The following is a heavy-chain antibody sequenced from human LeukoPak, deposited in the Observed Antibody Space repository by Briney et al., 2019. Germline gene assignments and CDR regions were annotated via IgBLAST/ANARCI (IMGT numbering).Heavy chain of an antibody. CDR1: GFTFSSYS. CDR2: ISSSSSYI. D-gene: IGHD3-22*01. V-gene: IGHV3-21*01. CDR3: ARGAQGYYYDSSGPIDY. Sequence: GGSLRLSCAASGFTFSSYSMNRVRQAPGKGLEWVSSISSSSSYIYYADSVKGRFTISRVNAKNSLYLQMNSLRAEDTAVYYCARGAQGYYYDSSGPIDYWGQGTLVTVSS. J-gene: IGHJ4*02.